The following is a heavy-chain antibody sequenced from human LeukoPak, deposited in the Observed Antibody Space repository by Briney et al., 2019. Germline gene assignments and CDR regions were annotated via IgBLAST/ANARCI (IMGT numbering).Heavy chain of an antibody. J-gene: IGHJ4*02. D-gene: IGHD4-11*01. CDR3: ATLPTTGFDY. V-gene: IGHV3-21*01. CDR2: ISSSSSYI. CDR1: GFTFSSYS. Sequence: PGGSLRLSCAASGFTFSSYSMNWVRQAPGKGLEWVSSISSSSSYIYYADSVKGRFTISRDNAKNTLYLQMNSLRAEDTAVYYCATLPTTGFDYWGQGTLVTVSS.